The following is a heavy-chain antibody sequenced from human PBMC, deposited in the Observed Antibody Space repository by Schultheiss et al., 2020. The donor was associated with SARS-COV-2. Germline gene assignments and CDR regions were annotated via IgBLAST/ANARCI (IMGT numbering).Heavy chain of an antibody. V-gene: IGHV3-7*03. CDR1: GFTFSSSV. CDR2: IKQDGSEK. J-gene: IGHJ4*02. D-gene: IGHD3-10*01. Sequence: GGSLRLSCAASGFTFSSSVMSWVRQAPGKGLEWVANIKQDGSEKYYVDSVKGRFTISRDNAKNSLYLQMNSLRADDTAVYYCAKVPVTSGDYFDYWGQGTLVTVSS. CDR3: AKVPVTSGDYFDY.